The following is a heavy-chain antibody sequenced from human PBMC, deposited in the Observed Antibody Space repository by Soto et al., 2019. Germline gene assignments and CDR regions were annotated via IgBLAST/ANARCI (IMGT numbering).Heavy chain of an antibody. CDR1: GFTFSDHY. Sequence: EVQLVESGGGLVQPGGSLRLSCVASGFTFSDHYMDWVRQAPGKGLEWVGRTRNKANGYTTESPAAVKGRFTISRDDSQISVYLKMNSLKTEDTAAYDCARGSAAITGNHYYYGLVVWGQGTTVSVS. V-gene: IGHV3-72*01. CDR2: TRNKANGYTT. D-gene: IGHD1-20*01. J-gene: IGHJ6*02. CDR3: ARGSAAITGNHYYYGLVV.